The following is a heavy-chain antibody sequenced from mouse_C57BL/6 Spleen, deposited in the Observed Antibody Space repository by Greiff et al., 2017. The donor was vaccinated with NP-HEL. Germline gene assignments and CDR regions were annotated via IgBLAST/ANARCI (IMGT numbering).Heavy chain of an antibody. CDR2: IRNKANGYTT. Sequence: EVKLMESGGGLVQPGGSLSLSCAASGFTFTDYYMSWVRQPPGKALEWLGFIRNKANGYTTEYSASVKGRFTISRDNSQSILYLQMNALRAEDIATYYCERFWYFDVWGTGTTVTVSS. CDR3: ERFWYFDV. CDR1: GFTFTDYY. J-gene: IGHJ1*03. V-gene: IGHV7-3*01.